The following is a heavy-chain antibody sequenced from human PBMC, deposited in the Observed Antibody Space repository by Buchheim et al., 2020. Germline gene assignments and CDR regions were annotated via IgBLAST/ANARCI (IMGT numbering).Heavy chain of an antibody. D-gene: IGHD6-13*01. J-gene: IGHJ5*02. Sequence: QVQLQESGPGLVKPSETLSLTCTVSGGSVSSGSYYWSWIRQPPGKGLEWIGYIYYSGSTNYNPSLKSRVTISVDTSKNQFPLKLSSVTAADTAVYYCARDRKWQQLRWFDPWGQGTL. CDR2: IYYSGST. V-gene: IGHV4-61*01. CDR3: ARDRKWQQLRWFDP. CDR1: GGSVSSGSYY.